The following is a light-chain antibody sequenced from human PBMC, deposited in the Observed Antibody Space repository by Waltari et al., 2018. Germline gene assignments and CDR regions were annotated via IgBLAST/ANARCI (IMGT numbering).Light chain of an antibody. CDR2: DVS. CDR1: SSDVGGYNY. V-gene: IGLV2-23*02. CDR3: CSYAGSSTVV. J-gene: IGLJ2*01. Sequence: QSALTQPASVSGSPGQSITISCTGTSSDVGGYNYVSWYQQHPGKAPKLMIYDVSKRPSGVSNRFSGSTSGNTASLTISGLQAEDEADYYCCSYAGSSTVVVGGGTKLTVL.